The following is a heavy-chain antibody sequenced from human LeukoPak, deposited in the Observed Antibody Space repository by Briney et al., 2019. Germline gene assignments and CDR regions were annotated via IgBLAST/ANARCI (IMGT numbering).Heavy chain of an antibody. Sequence: SETLSLTCAVYGGSFSGYYWSWIRQPPGKGLEWIGEINHSGSTNYNPSLKSRVTISVDTSKIQFSLKLSSVTAADTAVYYCARQHDGAELDYWGQGTLVTVSS. CDR2: INHSGST. J-gene: IGHJ4*02. D-gene: IGHD4-17*01. CDR1: GGSFSGYY. CDR3: ARQHDGAELDY. V-gene: IGHV4-34*01.